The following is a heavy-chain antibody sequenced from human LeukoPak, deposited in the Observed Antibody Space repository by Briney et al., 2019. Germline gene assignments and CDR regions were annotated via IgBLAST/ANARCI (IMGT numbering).Heavy chain of an antibody. D-gene: IGHD3/OR15-3a*01. Sequence: PGGSLRLPCAASGFTFSSYAMSWVRQAPGKGLEWVPAISGSGGSTYHADYVKGRFTISRDNSKNTVNLQMNSLRAEDTAVYYCAKYSSSGGYTKGGTFDFWGQGTMVTVSS. CDR3: AKYSSSGGYTKGGTFDF. V-gene: IGHV3-23*01. J-gene: IGHJ3*01. CDR1: GFTFSSYA. CDR2: ISGSGGST.